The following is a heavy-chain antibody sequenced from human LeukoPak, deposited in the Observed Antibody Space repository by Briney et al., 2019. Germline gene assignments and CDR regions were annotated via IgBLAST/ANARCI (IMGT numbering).Heavy chain of an antibody. CDR1: GYTFTSYD. Sequence: GASVKVSCKASGYTFTSYDVTWVRQAPGQGLEWMGWINAYNGNTNYAQKLQGRVTMTTDTSTSTAYMELRSLRSDDTAVYYCARGGITMVRGPWDYWGQGTLVTVSS. CDR3: ARGGITMVRGPWDY. CDR2: INAYNGNT. V-gene: IGHV1-18*01. D-gene: IGHD3-10*01. J-gene: IGHJ4*02.